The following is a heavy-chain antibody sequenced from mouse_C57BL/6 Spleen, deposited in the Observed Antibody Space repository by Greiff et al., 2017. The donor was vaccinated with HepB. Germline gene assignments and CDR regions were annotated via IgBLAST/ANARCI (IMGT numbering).Heavy chain of an antibody. V-gene: IGHV1-82*01. CDR3: ARYDYDEYYAMDY. D-gene: IGHD2-4*01. CDR2: IYPGDGDT. J-gene: IGHJ4*01. CDR1: GYAFSSSW. Sequence: QVQLQQSGPELVKPGASVKISCKASGYAFSSSWMNWVKQRPGKGLEWIGRIYPGDGDTNYNGKFKGKATLTADKSSSTAYMQLSSLTSEDSAVYFCARYDYDEYYAMDYWGQGTSVTVSS.